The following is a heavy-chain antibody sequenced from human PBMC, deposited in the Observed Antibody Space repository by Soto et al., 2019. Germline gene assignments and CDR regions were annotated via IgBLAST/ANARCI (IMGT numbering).Heavy chain of an antibody. CDR3: ARGPGDQLLS. CDR2: IYYSGST. CDR1: CGSISSYY. J-gene: IGHJ5*02. Sequence: SETLSLTCTVSCGSISSYYWSWIRQPPGKGLEWVGNIYYSGSTNYNPSLKSRVTISVDTSKNQFSLKVSSVTAADTAVYYCARGPGDQLLSWGQGTVVTVSS. D-gene: IGHD2-2*01. V-gene: IGHV4-59*01.